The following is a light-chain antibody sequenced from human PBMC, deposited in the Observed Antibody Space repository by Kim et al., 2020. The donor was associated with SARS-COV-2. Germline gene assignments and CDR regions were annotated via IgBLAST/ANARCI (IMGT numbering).Light chain of an antibody. V-gene: IGLV4-69*02. CDR1: SGHSNYA. J-gene: IGLJ3*02. CDR3: QTWGTGMV. CDR2: LNSDGSH. Sequence: QLVLTQSPSASASLGASVKLTCTLSSGHSNYAIAWHQQQAEKGPRYLMKLNSDGSHTKGDGIPDRFSGSSSGAERYLTISSLHSEDEADYYCQTWGTGMVFGGGTQLTVL.